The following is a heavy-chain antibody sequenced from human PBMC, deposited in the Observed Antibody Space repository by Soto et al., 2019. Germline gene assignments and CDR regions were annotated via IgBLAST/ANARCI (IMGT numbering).Heavy chain of an antibody. J-gene: IGHJ5*02. CDR3: ARDTELRGTILGLVIMWKYNWSDT. CDR2: INPSGGAT. D-gene: IGHD3-3*01. V-gene: IGHV1-46*03. CDR1: GYTFTKYY. Sequence: QVQLVQSGTEVKKPGASLKISCKTSGYTFTKYYMHWMRQAPGQGLEWMGIINPSGGATSYAQKFQGRVTMTSDTSTNTFCMELSDLRSEDSAVFYCARDTELRGTILGLVIMWKYNWSDTWGQGTLVTVSS.